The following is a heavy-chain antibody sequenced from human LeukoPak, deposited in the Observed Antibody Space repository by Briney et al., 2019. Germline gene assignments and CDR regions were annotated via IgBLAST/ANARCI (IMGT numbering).Heavy chain of an antibody. J-gene: IGHJ4*02. CDR1: GGSISSGGYY. CDR2: IYYSGST. Sequence: SETLSLTCTVSGGSISSGGYYWSWIRQHPGKGLEWIGYIYYSGSTYYNPSLKSRVTISVDTSKNQFSLKLSSVTAADTAVYYCARGIVAMLFHWGQGTLVTVSS. CDR3: ARGIVAMLFH. V-gene: IGHV4-31*03. D-gene: IGHD5-12*01.